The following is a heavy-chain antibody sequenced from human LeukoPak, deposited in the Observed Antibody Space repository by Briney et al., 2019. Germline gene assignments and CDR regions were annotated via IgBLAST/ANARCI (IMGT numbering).Heavy chain of an antibody. CDR1: GGSISSGGYY. CDR2: IYHSGST. J-gene: IGHJ2*01. D-gene: IGHD5-18*01. CDR3: ARELEIQLWFGWYFDL. Sequence: SETLSLTCTVSGGSISSGGYYWSWIRQPPGKGLEWIGYIYHSGSTYYNPSLKSRVTISVDRSKNQFSLKLSSVTAADTAVYYCARELEIQLWFGWYFDLWGRGTLVTVSS. V-gene: IGHV4-30-2*01.